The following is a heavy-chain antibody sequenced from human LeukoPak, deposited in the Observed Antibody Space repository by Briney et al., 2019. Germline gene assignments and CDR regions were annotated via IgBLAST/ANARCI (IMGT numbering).Heavy chain of an antibody. V-gene: IGHV4-34*01. D-gene: IGHD1/OR15-1a*01. Sequence: TLSLTRALYGGSFSTYYWNWIRQSPGKGLGWLGEINHTGTTNYNPSLKSRGTLSVDTSKNQFSLKLKSVTAADTAVYYCARGAADRNNYYCYIDVWGNGTTVTVSS. CDR2: INHTGTT. J-gene: IGHJ6*03. CDR1: GGSFSTYY. CDR3: ARGAADRNNYYCYIDV.